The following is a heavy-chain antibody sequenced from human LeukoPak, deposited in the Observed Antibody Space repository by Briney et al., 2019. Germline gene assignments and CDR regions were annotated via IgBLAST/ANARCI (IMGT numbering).Heavy chain of an antibody. CDR1: GFTFSSYA. CDR2: ISYDGSNE. Sequence: PGGSLRLSCAASGFTFSSYAMHWVRQAPGKGLEWVAIISYDGSNEYYADSVKGRFTISRDNSKNTLYLQMNSLRAEDTAVYYCARTLWFGEYDAFDIWGQGTMVTVSS. J-gene: IGHJ3*02. V-gene: IGHV3-30*04. CDR3: ARTLWFGEYDAFDI. D-gene: IGHD3-10*01.